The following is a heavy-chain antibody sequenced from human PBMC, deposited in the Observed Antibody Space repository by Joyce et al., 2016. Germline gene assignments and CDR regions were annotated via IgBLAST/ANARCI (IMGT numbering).Heavy chain of an antibody. Sequence: EVQLLESGGALVQPGGSLRLSCAASGFTFTNYAMSWVRQAPGGGLEWVSSISSSGGTTHYADAVKGRFTISRDNSKNTLNLQVNSLRAEDTAIYYCAKGPRIAARPNYYYYGMDVWGQGTTVTVSS. CDR2: ISSSGGTT. CDR1: GFTFTNYA. V-gene: IGHV3-23*01. CDR3: AKGPRIAARPNYYYYGMDV. J-gene: IGHJ6*02. D-gene: IGHD6-6*01.